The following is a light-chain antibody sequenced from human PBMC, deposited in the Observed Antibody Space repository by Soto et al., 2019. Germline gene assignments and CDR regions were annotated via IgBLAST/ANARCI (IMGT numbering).Light chain of an antibody. CDR1: QSVLYSSNNKNY. CDR3: QQYYSIPLT. J-gene: IGKJ1*01. CDR2: WAS. V-gene: IGKV4-1*01. Sequence: DIVMTQSPDSLTLSLGERATINCKSSQSVLYSSNNKNYLXWYQQKPGQPPKLLIYWASTRESGVPDRFSGSGSGTDFTLTISSLQAEDVAVYYCQQYYSIPLTFGQGTKVEIK.